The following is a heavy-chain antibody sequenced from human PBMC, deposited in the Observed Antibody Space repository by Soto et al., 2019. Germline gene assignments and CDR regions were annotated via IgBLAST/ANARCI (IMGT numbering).Heavy chain of an antibody. Sequence: SETLSLTCYVSGGSISSTNWWTWVRPPPGKGLEWIGEIYHTGNTNYNPSVRSRVTISVDKSNNEFSLNLRAVTAADTAVYYCAKSGYDSSGYYPMQNDYWGQGTLVTVSS. CDR3: AKSGYDSSGYYPMQNDY. J-gene: IGHJ4*02. CDR2: IYHTGNT. D-gene: IGHD3-22*01. V-gene: IGHV4-4*02. CDR1: GGSISSTNW.